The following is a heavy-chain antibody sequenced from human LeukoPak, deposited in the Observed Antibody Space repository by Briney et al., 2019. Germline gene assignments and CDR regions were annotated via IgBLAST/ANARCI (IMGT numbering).Heavy chain of an antibody. V-gene: IGHV3-21*01. Sequence: KSGGSLRLSCAASGFTFSSYSMNWVRQAPGKGLGWVSSISSSSSYIYYAGSVKGRFTISRDNAKNSLYLQMNSLRAEDTAVYYCARDLRTGTTSIWGQGTLVTVSS. CDR1: GFTFSSYS. CDR3: ARDLRTGTTSI. D-gene: IGHD1-7*01. CDR2: ISSSSSYI. J-gene: IGHJ4*02.